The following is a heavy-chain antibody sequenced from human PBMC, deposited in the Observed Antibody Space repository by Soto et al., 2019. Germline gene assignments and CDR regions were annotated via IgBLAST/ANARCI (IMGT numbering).Heavy chain of an antibody. J-gene: IGHJ4*02. CDR1: GFSLSASGVG. CDR2: IYWDDAK. V-gene: IGHV2-5*02. D-gene: IGHD3-16*01. Sequence: QITLKESGPTLVKPTQTLTLTCTFSGFSLSASGVGVGWIRQPPGKALEWLAIIYWDDAKHYSPSLKSSLTTTKDPPKNQVVLTMTNMDPVDTATYYCAHKGGGDRILDYWGQGTLVTVSS. CDR3: AHKGGGDRILDY.